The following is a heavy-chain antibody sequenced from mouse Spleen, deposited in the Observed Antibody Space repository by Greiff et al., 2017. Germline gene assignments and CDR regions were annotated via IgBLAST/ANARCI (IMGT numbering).Heavy chain of an antibody. J-gene: IGHJ2*01. D-gene: IGHD2-4*01. Sequence: EVQLQQSGPELVKPGASVKISCKASGYTFTDYYMNWVKQSHGKSLEWIGDINPNNGGTSYNQKFKGKATLTVDKSSSTAYMELRSLTSEDSAVYYCARGGDYDSFDYWGQGTTLTVSS. CDR1: GYTFTDYY. V-gene: IGHV1-26*01. CDR2: INPNNGGT. CDR3: ARGGDYDSFDY.